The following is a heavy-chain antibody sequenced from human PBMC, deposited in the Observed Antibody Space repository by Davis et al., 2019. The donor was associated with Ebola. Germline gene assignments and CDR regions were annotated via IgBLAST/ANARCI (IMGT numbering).Heavy chain of an antibody. CDR1: GGSLSGHY. CDR3: AREPVIWNRFDP. D-gene: IGHD3-16*02. V-gene: IGHV4-34*01. Sequence: MPSETLSLTCDVSGGSLSGHYWSWIRQPPGKGLEWIGEINHSGSTNYNPSLKSRVTISVDTSKNQFSLKLSSVTAADTAVYYCAREPVIWNRFDPWGQGTLVTVSS. J-gene: IGHJ5*02. CDR2: INHSGST.